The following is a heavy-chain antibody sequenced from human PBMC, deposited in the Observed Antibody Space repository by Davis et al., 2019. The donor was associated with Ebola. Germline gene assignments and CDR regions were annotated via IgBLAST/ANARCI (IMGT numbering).Heavy chain of an antibody. CDR2: ISSNGGST. D-gene: IGHD3-10*01. Sequence: PGGSLRLSCAASGFTFSSYAMHWVRQAPGKGLEYVSAISSNGGSTYYANSVKGRFTISRDNSKNTLYLQMGSLRAEDMAVYYCARAAFPYYHGSGSPYYFDYWGQGTLVTVSS. V-gene: IGHV3-64*01. J-gene: IGHJ4*02. CDR3: ARAAFPYYHGSGSPYYFDY. CDR1: GFTFSSYA.